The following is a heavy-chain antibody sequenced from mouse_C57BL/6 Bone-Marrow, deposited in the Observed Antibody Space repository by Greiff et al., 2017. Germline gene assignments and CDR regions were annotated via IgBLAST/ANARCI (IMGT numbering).Heavy chain of an antibody. J-gene: IGHJ2*01. V-gene: IGHV1-82*01. D-gene: IGHD1-1*01. CDR2: IYPGDGDT. CDR3: ARSGWYYQDFDY. Sequence: QVQLKESGPELVKPGASVKISCKASGYAFSSSWMNWVKQRPGKGLEWIGRIYPGDGDTNYNGKFKGKATLTADKSSSTAYMQLSSLTSEDSAVYFCARSGWYYQDFDYWGQGTTLTVSS. CDR1: GYAFSSSW.